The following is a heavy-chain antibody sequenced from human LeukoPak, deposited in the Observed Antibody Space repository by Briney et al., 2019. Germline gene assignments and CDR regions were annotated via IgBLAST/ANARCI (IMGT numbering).Heavy chain of an antibody. CDR3: ARSSYDSSPQAH. CDR1: GYTFTSYG. J-gene: IGHJ4*02. D-gene: IGHD3-22*01. V-gene: IGHV1-18*01. CDR2: ISAYNGNT. Sequence: ASVNVSCKASGYTFTSYGINWVRQAPGQGLEWMGWISAYNGNTNYAQKLQGRVTITTDTSKSTAYMELRSLRSDGTAVYYCARSSYDSSPQAHWGQGTLGTVSS.